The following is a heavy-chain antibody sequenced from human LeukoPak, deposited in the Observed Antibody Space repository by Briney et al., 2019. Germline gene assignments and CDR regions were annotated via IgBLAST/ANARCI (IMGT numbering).Heavy chain of an antibody. V-gene: IGHV4-4*09. D-gene: IGHD1-14*01. Sequence: PSETLSLTCTVSSGSISGHYWSWIRQSPGRGLEWIGNIYTSGITKYNPSLNSRVTISIDTSKNRLSLKVTPMTAADTAIYYCARQAQDGTDNYFDPWGRGILVNVSS. CDR2: IYTSGIT. CDR3: ARQAQDGTDNYFDP. J-gene: IGHJ5*02. CDR1: SGSISGHY.